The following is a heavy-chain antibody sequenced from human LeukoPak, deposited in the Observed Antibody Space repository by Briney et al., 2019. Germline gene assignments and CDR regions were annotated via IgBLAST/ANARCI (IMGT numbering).Heavy chain of an antibody. D-gene: IGHD4-17*01. V-gene: IGHV4-61*02. CDR2: IYISGSA. CDR1: GGSISSGNYY. J-gene: IGHJ4*02. CDR3: ARVRYGDYVFDY. Sequence: PSETLSLTCIVSGGSISSGNYYWSWIRQPAGKGLEWIGRIYISGSANYNPSLKSRVTMSLDTSKNQFSLKLSSVTAADTAVYYCARVRYGDYVFDYWGQGTLVTVSS.